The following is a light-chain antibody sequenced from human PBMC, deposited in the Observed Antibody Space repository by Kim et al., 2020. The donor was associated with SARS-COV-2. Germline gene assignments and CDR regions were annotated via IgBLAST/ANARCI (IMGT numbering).Light chain of an antibody. V-gene: IGLV2-14*03. CDR1: SSDVGGYNY. Sequence: QSITISCTGTSSDVGGYNYVSWYQQHPGKAPKLMIYDVSKRPSGVSNRFSGSKSGNTASLTISGLQAVDEADYYCSSYTSSSTLRVFGGGTQLTVL. J-gene: IGLJ3*02. CDR3: SSYTSSSTLRV. CDR2: DVS.